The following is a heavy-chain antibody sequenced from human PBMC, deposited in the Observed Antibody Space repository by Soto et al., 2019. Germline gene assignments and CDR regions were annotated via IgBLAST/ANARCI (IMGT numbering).Heavy chain of an antibody. V-gene: IGHV4-59*08. CDR2: IYYSGNT. D-gene: IGHD3-10*01. CDR1: GGSISSYY. Sequence: SETLSLTCTVSGGSISSYYWSWIRQPPGKGLEWIGYIYYSGNTNYNPSLKSRVTISVDTSKNQFSLTLSSVTAADTAVYYCGRTSYCRGNRYFGYWGLGTLVTVSS. CDR3: GRTSYCRGNRYFGY. J-gene: IGHJ4*02.